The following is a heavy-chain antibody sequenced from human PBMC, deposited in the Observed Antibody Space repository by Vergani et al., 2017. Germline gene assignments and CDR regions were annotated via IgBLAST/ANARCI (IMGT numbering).Heavy chain of an antibody. CDR1: GFTFSSYA. D-gene: IGHD2-2*01. V-gene: IGHV3-23*03. CDR3: AKGSSTSEVRLYYYYYYMDV. CDR2: IYSGGSST. J-gene: IGHJ6*03. Sequence: EVLLLESGGGLVQPGGSLRLSCAASGFTFSSYAMSWVRQAPGKGLEWVSVIYSGGSSTYYADSVKGRFTISRDNSKNTLYLQMNSLRAEDTAVYYCAKGSSTSEVRLYYYYYYMDVWGKGTTVTVSS.